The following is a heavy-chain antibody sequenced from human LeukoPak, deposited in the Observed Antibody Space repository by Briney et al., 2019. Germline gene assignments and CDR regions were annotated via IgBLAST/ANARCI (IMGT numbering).Heavy chain of an antibody. Sequence: GGSLRLSCAASGFTFSSYAMSWVRQAPGKGLEWVSAISGSGGSTYYADSVKGRFTISRDNSKNTLYLQMNSLRAEDTAVYYCAKGTYYYDSSGYLDYWGQGTLVTVSS. CDR1: GFTFSSYA. CDR3: AKGTYYYDSSGYLDY. CDR2: ISGSGGST. V-gene: IGHV3-23*01. J-gene: IGHJ4*02. D-gene: IGHD3-22*01.